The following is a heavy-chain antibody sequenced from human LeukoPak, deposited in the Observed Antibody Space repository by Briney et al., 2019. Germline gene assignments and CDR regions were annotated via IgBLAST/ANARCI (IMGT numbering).Heavy chain of an antibody. D-gene: IGHD2-2*01. CDR1: GGSFSGYY. CDR3: ARSIGYCSSTSCRNIFDY. V-gene: IGHV4-34*01. J-gene: IGHJ4*02. CDR2: INHSGST. Sequence: PSETLSLTCAVYGGSFSGYYWSWIRQPPGKGLEWIGEINHSGSTNYNPSLKSRVTISVDTSKNQFSLKLSSVTAADTAVYYCARSIGYCSSTSCRNIFDYWGQGTLVTVSS.